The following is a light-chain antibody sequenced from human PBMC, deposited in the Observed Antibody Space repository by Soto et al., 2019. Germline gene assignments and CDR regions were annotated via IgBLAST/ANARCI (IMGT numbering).Light chain of an antibody. CDR1: QSISRF. Sequence: DIQMTQSPSSLSASVGDRVTITCRASQSISRFLNWYQRKPGKAPELLMFAASNLESGVPSRFSGSGSGTEFTLTISSLQAEDFATYYCEQTDSTTHTFGQGTKVDIK. CDR2: AAS. V-gene: IGKV1-39*01. CDR3: EQTDSTTHT. J-gene: IGKJ2*01.